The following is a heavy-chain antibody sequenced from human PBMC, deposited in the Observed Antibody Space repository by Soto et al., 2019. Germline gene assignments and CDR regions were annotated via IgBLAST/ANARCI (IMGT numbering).Heavy chain of an antibody. D-gene: IGHD3-10*01. V-gene: IGHV3-23*01. CDR1: GFTFSSYA. Sequence: GGSLRLSCAASGFTFSSYAMSWVRQAPGKGLGWVSAISGSGGSTYYADSVKGRFTISRDNSKNTLYLQMNSLRAEDTAVYYCAKGGLYYYGSGSSRNWFDPWGQGT. CDR3: AKGGLYYYGSGSSRNWFDP. J-gene: IGHJ5*02. CDR2: ISGSGGST.